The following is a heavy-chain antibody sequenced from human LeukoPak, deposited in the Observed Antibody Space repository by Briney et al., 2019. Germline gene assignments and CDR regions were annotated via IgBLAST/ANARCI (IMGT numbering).Heavy chain of an antibody. CDR1: GGSISSGNYY. J-gene: IGHJ4*02. CDR2: ISYSGNT. Sequence: SETLSLTCTVSGGSISSGNYYWSCIRQHPGKGLEWIGYISYSGNTYYNPSLKSRITISVDTSKNQFSLKLSTVTAADTAVYYCASVDTAMAPDYWGQGTLVTVSS. CDR3: ASVDTAMAPDY. D-gene: IGHD5-18*01. V-gene: IGHV4-31*03.